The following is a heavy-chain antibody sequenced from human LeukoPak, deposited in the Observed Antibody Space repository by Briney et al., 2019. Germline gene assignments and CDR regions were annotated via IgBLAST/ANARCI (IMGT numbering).Heavy chain of an antibody. J-gene: IGHJ5*02. D-gene: IGHD6-13*01. CDR3: ARLVRGIAAAGDWFDP. Sequence: SETLSLTCTVSGGSISSSSYYWGWIRQPPGKGLEWIGSIYYSGSTYYNPSLKSRVTISVDTSKNQFSLKLSSVTAADTAVYYCARLVRGIAAAGDWFDPWGQGTLVTVSS. CDR2: IYYSGST. CDR1: GGSISSSSYY. V-gene: IGHV4-39*07.